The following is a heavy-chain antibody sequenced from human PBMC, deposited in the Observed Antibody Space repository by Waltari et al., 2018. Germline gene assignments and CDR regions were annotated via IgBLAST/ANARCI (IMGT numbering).Heavy chain of an antibody. CDR3: ARGGTMVRGVGDYYGMDV. CDR1: GYTFTSYD. CDR2: MNPNSGNT. Sequence: QVQLVQSGAEVKKPGASVKVTCKASGYTFTSYDINWVRQATGQGLEWMGWMNPNSGNTGYAQKFQGRVTMTRNTSISTAYMELSSLRSEDTAVYYCARGGTMVRGVGDYYGMDVWGQGTTVTVSS. D-gene: IGHD3-10*01. V-gene: IGHV1-8*01. J-gene: IGHJ6*02.